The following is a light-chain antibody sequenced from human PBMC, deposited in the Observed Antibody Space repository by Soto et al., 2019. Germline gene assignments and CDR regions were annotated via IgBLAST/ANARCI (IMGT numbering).Light chain of an antibody. CDR3: QHYGSLVLT. CDR1: QSVSSTY. Sequence: EIVLTQSPGTLSLSPGERATLSCRASQSVSSTYLAWYQQKPGQAPRLLIYGASSSATGIPGRFSGSGSGTDFTITSSRLEPEDVAVYYCQHYGSLVLTFGGGTKVEIK. CDR2: GAS. J-gene: IGKJ4*01. V-gene: IGKV3-20*01.